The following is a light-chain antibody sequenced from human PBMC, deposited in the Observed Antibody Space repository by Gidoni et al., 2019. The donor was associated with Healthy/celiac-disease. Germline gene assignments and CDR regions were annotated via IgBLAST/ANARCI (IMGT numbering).Light chain of an antibody. Sequence: IVLTQSPGTLSLSPGERATLSCRASQSVSSSYLAWYQQKPGQAPRLLIYGASSRATGIPDRCSGSGSGTDFTLTISRLEPEDFAVYYCQQYRTFGQGTKVEIK. J-gene: IGKJ1*01. V-gene: IGKV3-20*01. CDR2: GAS. CDR1: QSVSSSY. CDR3: QQYRT.